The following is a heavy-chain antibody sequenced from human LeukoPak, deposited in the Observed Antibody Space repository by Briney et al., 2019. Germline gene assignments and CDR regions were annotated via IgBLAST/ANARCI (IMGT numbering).Heavy chain of an antibody. J-gene: IGHJ4*02. CDR1: GGSISSSCYY. CDR3: ATYSYSSSWYGHDY. V-gene: IGHV4-39*01. CDR2: LYYSGST. D-gene: IGHD6-13*01. Sequence: PSETLSLTCTVSGGSISSSCYYWGWIRPPPGKGLVWIGSLYYSGSTYYNPSLKSRVTISADTSKNQFSLKLSSVTAADTAVYDCATYSYSSSWYGHDYWGQGTLVTVSS.